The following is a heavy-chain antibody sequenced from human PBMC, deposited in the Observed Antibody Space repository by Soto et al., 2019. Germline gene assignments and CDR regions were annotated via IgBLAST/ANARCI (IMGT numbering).Heavy chain of an antibody. J-gene: IGHJ3*02. D-gene: IGHD2-2*01. CDR1: GFTFGDYA. CDR2: IRSKAYGGKT. Sequence: GGSLRLSCTASGFTFGDYAMSWFRQAPGKGLEWVGFIRSKAYGGKTEYAASVKGRFTISRDDSKSIAYLQMNSLKTEDTAVYYCTRAYIVVVPAAHPGAFDIWGQGTMVTVSS. V-gene: IGHV3-49*03. CDR3: TRAYIVVVPAAHPGAFDI.